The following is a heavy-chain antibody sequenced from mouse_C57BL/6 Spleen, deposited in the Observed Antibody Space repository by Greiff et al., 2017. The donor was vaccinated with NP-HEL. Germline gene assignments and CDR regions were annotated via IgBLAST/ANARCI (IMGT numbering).Heavy chain of an antibody. CDR3: AREKIYYGYYGGMDY. J-gene: IGHJ4*01. Sequence: VQLQQSGPELVKPGASVKISCKASGYSFTGYYMHWVKQSHGNILDWIGYIYPYNGVSSYNQKFKGKATLTVDKSSSTAYMELRSLTSEDSAVYYCAREKIYYGYYGGMDYWGQGTSVTVSS. CDR1: GYSFTGYY. D-gene: IGHD2-3*01. V-gene: IGHV1-31*01. CDR2: IYPYNGVS.